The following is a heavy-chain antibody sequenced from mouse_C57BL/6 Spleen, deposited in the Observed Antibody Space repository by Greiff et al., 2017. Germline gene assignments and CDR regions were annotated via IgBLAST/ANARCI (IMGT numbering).Heavy chain of an antibody. D-gene: IGHD3-1*01. V-gene: IGHV1-82*01. Sequence: VKLQESGPELVKPGASVKISCKASGYAFSSSWMNWVKQRPGKGLEWIGRIYPGDGDTNYNGKFKGKATLTADKSSSTAYMQLSSLTSEDSAVYFCAIDRGLYYAMDYWGQGTSVTVSS. CDR3: AIDRGLYYAMDY. J-gene: IGHJ4*01. CDR2: IYPGDGDT. CDR1: GYAFSSSW.